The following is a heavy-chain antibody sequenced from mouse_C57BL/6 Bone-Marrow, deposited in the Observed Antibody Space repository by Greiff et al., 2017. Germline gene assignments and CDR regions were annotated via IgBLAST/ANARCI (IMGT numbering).Heavy chain of an antibody. Sequence: QVQLKQSGAELARPGASVKMSCKASGYTFTSYTMHWVKQRPGQGLEWIGYINPSSGYTKYNQKFKDKATLTADKSSSTAYMQLSSLTSEDSAVYYCASYGWKFAYWGQGTLVTVSA. CDR3: ASYGWKFAY. CDR1: GYTFTSYT. CDR2: INPSSGYT. D-gene: IGHD2-2*01. V-gene: IGHV1-4*01. J-gene: IGHJ3*01.